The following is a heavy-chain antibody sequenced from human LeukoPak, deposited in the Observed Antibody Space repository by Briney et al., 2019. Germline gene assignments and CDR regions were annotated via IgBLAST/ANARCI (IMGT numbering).Heavy chain of an antibody. CDR2: IYYSGST. Sequence: PSETLSLTCTVPGGSISSYDWSWIRQPPGKGLEWIGYIYYSGSTNYNPSLKSRVTISVDTSKNQFSLKLSSVTAADTAVYYCALSSGPPPGLSFDYWGQGTLVTVSS. V-gene: IGHV4-59*01. D-gene: IGHD6-19*01. CDR1: GGSISSYD. J-gene: IGHJ4*02. CDR3: ALSSGPPPGLSFDY.